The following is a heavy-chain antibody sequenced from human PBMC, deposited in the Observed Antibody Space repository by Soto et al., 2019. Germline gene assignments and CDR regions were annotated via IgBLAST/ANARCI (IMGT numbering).Heavy chain of an antibody. CDR2: ISSSSSYI. V-gene: IGHV3-21*01. CDR3: ARVASGRGTYYFDY. Sequence: EVQLVESGGGLVKPGGSLRLSCAASGFTFSSYSMNWVRQAPGKGLEWVSPISSSSSYIYYADSVKGRFTISRDNAKNSLYLQMNSLRAEDTAVYYCARVASGRGTYYFDYWGQGTLVTVSS. J-gene: IGHJ4*02. CDR1: GFTFSSYS. D-gene: IGHD3-10*01.